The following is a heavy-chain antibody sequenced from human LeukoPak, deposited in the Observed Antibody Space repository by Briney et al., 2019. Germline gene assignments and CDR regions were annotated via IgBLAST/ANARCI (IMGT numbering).Heavy chain of an antibody. J-gene: IGHJ4*02. V-gene: IGHV4-59*01. CDR2: IYYTGST. CDR3: ARVQIGYSYGLFDY. D-gene: IGHD5-18*01. CDR1: GGSITNYY. Sequence: LETLSLTCTVSGGSITNYYWSWIRQPPGKGLEWIGYIYYTGSTNYNPSLKSRVTISVDTSKNQFSLKLSSVTAADTAVYYCARVQIGYSYGLFDYWGQGTLVTVSS.